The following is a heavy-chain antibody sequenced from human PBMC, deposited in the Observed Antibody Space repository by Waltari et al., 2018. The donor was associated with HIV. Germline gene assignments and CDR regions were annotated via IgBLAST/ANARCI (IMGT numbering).Heavy chain of an antibody. CDR3: ARVSTYCSGGSCYPDHDWFDP. J-gene: IGHJ5*02. D-gene: IGHD2-15*01. CDR2: INHSVSN. V-gene: IGHV4-34*01. CDR1: GGSFSGYY. Sequence: QVQLQQWGAGLLMPSETLSLTCAVYGGSFSGYYWSWIRHPPGKGRELIGEINHSVSNNYNPSLKSRVTISVDTSKNQFSLKLSSVTAADTAVYYCARVSTYCSGGSCYPDHDWFDPWGQGTLVTVSS.